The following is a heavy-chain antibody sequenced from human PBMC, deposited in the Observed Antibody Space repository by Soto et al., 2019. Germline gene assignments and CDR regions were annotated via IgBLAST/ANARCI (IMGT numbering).Heavy chain of an antibody. CDR3: ASAKTYSSSWYYYYYGMDV. Sequence: QVQLVQSGAEVKKPGSSVKVSCKASGGTFSSYAISWVRQAPGQGLEWMGGIIPIFGTANYAQKFQGRVTITADGSTSTAYMELSSLRSEDTAVYYCASAKTYSSSWYYYYYGMDVWGQGTTVTVSS. CDR1: GGTFSSYA. CDR2: IIPIFGTA. J-gene: IGHJ6*02. D-gene: IGHD6-13*01. V-gene: IGHV1-69*01.